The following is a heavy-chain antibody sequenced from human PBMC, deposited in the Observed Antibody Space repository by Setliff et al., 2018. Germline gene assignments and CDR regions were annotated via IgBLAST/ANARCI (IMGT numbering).Heavy chain of an antibody. V-gene: IGHV3-7*03. J-gene: IGHJ4*02. CDR2: IRQDGTNK. Sequence: SCKASGYTFTDYAMHWVRQAPGKGLEWVADIRQDGTNKYYMDSVEGRFTISRDNSKNSVYLQMNSLRAEDTALYYCAREVWNIYDNDNSWSGYSDHWGQGTLVTVSS. CDR1: GYTFTDYA. D-gene: IGHD3-3*01. CDR3: AREVWNIYDNDNSWSGYSDH.